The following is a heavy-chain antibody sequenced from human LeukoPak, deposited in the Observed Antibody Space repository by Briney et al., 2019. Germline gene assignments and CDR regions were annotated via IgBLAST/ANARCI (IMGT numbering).Heavy chain of an antibody. CDR3: ARRYGSGSPQYYYYYMDV. D-gene: IGHD3-10*01. Sequence: GGSLRLSCAASRFTFSGYSMHWVRQAPGKGLEWVAVISYDGSNKYYADSVKGRFTISRDNSKNTLYLQMNSLRAEDTAMYYCARRYGSGSPQYYYYYMDVWGKGTTVTVSS. CDR1: RFTFSGYS. CDR2: ISYDGSNK. J-gene: IGHJ6*03. V-gene: IGHV3-30-3*01.